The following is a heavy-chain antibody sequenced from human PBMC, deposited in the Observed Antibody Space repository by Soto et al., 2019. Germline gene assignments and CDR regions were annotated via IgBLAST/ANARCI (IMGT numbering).Heavy chain of an antibody. CDR1: GFSFSISP. D-gene: IGHD7-27*01. CDR3: ARDPKTSGGQHWAFNYYDS. CDR2: ISYDGTNK. Sequence: GGSLRLSCAASGFSFSISPMHWVRQAPGKGPEWVALISYDGTNKFYADSVKGRFTISRDNSKSTLYLQVDSLRPEDAAVYYCARDPKTSGGQHWAFNYYDSWGQGTLVTVSS. J-gene: IGHJ4*02. V-gene: IGHV3-30-3*01.